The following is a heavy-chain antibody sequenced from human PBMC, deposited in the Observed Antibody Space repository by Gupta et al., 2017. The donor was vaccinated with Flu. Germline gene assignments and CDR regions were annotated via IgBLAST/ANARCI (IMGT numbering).Heavy chain of an antibody. CDR3: ARTNSGYDETDYYGMDV. CDR1: Y. CDR2: INPNSGGT. D-gene: IGHD5-12*01. Sequence: YMHWVRQAPGQGLEWMGWINPNSGGTNYAQKFQGRVTMTRDTSISTAYMELSRLRSDDTAVYYCARTNSGYDETDYYGMDVWGQGTTVTVSS. V-gene: IGHV1-2*02. J-gene: IGHJ6*02.